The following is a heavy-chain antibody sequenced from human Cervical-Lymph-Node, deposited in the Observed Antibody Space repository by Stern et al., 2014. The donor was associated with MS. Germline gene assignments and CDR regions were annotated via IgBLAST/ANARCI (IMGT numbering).Heavy chain of an antibody. D-gene: IGHD1-26*01. CDR2: LRPDNGNT. J-gene: IGHJ4*02. CDR3: ATDVGDDIIHY. V-gene: IGHV1-3*01. Sequence: QVQLVQSGAEVKKPGASVSVSCKASRYTFSTSTIYWVRQAPGQRLEWMGWLRPDNGNTRYSQKFQGRVTFTRDTSASTAYMQVSGLRSDDTAVYYCATDVGDDIIHYWGQGTLVTVSS. CDR1: RYTFSTST.